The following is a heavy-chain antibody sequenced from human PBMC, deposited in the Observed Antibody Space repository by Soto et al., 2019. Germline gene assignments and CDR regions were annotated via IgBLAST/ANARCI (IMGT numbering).Heavy chain of an antibody. CDR3: AKVGSGSDYVGGAYYYYGMDV. Sequence: EVQLLESGGGLVQPGGSLRLSCAASGFTFSSYAMSWVRQAPGKGLEWVSAISGSGGSTYYADSVKGRFTISRDNSKNTLSLQMNSLRAEDTAVYYCAKVGSGSDYVGGAYYYYGMDVWGQGTTVTVSS. CDR2: ISGSGGST. D-gene: IGHD5-12*01. J-gene: IGHJ6*02. CDR1: GFTFSSYA. V-gene: IGHV3-23*01.